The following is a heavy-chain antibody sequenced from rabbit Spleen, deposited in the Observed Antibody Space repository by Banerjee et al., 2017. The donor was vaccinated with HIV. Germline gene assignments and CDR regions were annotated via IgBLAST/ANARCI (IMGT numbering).Heavy chain of an antibody. CDR2: IEGGSNAFS. D-gene: IGHD8-1*01. CDR3: ARDTGSSFSSYGMDL. J-gene: IGHJ6*01. V-gene: IGHV1S40*01. CDR1: GFSFSYSDY. Sequence: QSLEESGGDLVKPGASLTLTCTASGFSFSYSDYMCWVRQAPGKGLEWIACIEGGSNAFSYFASWAKGRFTISKTSSTTVTLQMTSLTAADTATYFCARDTGSSFSSYGMDLWGPGTLVTVS.